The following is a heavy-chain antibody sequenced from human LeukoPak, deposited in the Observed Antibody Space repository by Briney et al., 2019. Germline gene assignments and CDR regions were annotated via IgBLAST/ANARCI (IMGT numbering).Heavy chain of an antibody. CDR1: GYTFTGYY. J-gene: IGHJ6*02. D-gene: IGHD6-19*01. CDR3: ARAAHSGWYFNYYGMDV. Sequence: ASVKVSCKASGYTFTGYYMHWVRQAPGQGLEWMGRINPNSGGTNYAQKFQGWVTMTRDTSISTAYMELSRLRSDDTAVYYCARAAHSGWYFNYYGMDVWGQGTTVTVSS. V-gene: IGHV1-2*04. CDR2: INPNSGGT.